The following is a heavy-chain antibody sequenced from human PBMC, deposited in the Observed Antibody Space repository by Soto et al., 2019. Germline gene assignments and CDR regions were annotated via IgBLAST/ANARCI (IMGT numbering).Heavy chain of an antibody. J-gene: IGHJ6*02. CDR3: ARHSYNPLWFGELLNRYYYYGMDV. D-gene: IGHD3-10*01. V-gene: IGHV4-30-4*01. Sequence: SETLSLTCSVSGGSISSGDYYWNWIRQPPGKGLEWIGHIYYSGSTYYNSSLKSRVTISLDTSKNQFSLKLRSVTAADTAVYYCARHSYNPLWFGELLNRYYYYGMDVWGQGTTVTVSS. CDR2: IYYSGST. CDR1: GGSISSGDYY.